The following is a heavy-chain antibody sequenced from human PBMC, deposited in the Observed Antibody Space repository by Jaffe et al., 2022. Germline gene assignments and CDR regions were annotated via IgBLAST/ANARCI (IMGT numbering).Heavy chain of an antibody. CDR2: IIPIFGTA. Sequence: QVQLVQSGAEVKKPGSSVKVSCKASGGTFSSYAISWVRQAPGQGLEWMGGIIPIFGTANYAQKFQGRVTITADESTSTAYMELSSLRSEDTAVYYCARGVGVTFGGANEDDAFDIWGQGTMVTVSS. D-gene: IGHD3-16*01. CDR1: GGTFSSYA. J-gene: IGHJ3*02. V-gene: IGHV1-69*01. CDR3: ARGVGVTFGGANEDDAFDI.